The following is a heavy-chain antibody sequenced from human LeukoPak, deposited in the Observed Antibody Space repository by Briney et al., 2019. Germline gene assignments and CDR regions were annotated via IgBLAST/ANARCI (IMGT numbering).Heavy chain of an antibody. D-gene: IGHD3-9*01. CDR3: AKVFDILIGSFDY. J-gene: IGHJ4*02. CDR2: ISGSAISI. CDR1: GFTFNRFP. V-gene: IGHV3-21*01. Sequence: GGSLRLSCDTSGFTFNRFPMSWVRQAPGKGLEWVSSISGSAISIDYADSVKGRFTISRDNAKNSVHLQMNSLRAEDTAVYYCAKVFDILIGSFDYWGQGALVTVSS.